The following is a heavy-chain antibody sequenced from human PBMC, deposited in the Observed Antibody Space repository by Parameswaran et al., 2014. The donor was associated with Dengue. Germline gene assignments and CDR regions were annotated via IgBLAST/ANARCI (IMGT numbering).Heavy chain of an antibody. V-gene: IGHV3-53*01. D-gene: IGHD6-6*01. J-gene: IGHJ6*02. CDR3: ARDRAEYSSSSGRGYYYYGMDV. CDR2: IYSGGST. Sequence: RWIRQPPGKGLEWVSVIYSGGSTYYADSVKGRFTISRDNSKNTLYLQMNSLRAEDTAVYYCARDRAEYSSSSGRGYYYYGMDVWGQGTTVTVS.